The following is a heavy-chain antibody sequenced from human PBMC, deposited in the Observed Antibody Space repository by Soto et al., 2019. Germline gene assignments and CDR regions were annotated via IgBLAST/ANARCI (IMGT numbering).Heavy chain of an antibody. CDR2: IYYSGST. J-gene: IGHJ5*02. D-gene: IGHD3-3*01. V-gene: IGHV4-59*08. CDR1: GGSISSYY. CDR3: ARHYYDFWSGYYSGGWFDP. Sequence: QVQLQESGPGLVKPSETLSLTSTVSGGSISSYYWSWIRQPPGKGLEWIGYIYYSGSTNYNPSLKSRVTISVDTSKNQFSLKLSSVTAADTAVYYCARHYYDFWSGYYSGGWFDPWGQGTLVTVSS.